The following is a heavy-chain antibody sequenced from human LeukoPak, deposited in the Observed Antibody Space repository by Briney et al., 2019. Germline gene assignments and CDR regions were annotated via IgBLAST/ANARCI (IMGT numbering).Heavy chain of an antibody. Sequence: GGSLRLSCAASGFTFSTSTMNWVRRAPGKGLEWVSYITGGSHYIYYADSVKGRFTISRDNAKNSLYLQMSNLRAEDTAVYYCARRGAGFDYWGLGTLVTVSS. CDR1: GFTFSTST. V-gene: IGHV3-21*01. J-gene: IGHJ4*02. D-gene: IGHD1-26*01. CDR3: ARRGAGFDY. CDR2: ITGGSHYI.